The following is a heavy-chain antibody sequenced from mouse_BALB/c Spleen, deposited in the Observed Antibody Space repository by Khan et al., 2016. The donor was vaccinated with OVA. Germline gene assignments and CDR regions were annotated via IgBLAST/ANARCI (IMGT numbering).Heavy chain of an antibody. CDR1: GFSLTSYG. CDR3: VKQNYGTLYAMDY. CDR2: IWGDGST. D-gene: IGHD2-1*01. J-gene: IGHJ4*01. V-gene: IGHV2-3*01. Sequence: QVQLQQSGPALVAPSQSLSITCTVSGFSLTSYGVNWVRQPPGKGLEWLGVIWGDGSTNYPSVLISSLSISKDNSTCQVFLKLNSLQTEDTATYYCVKQNYGTLYAMDYWGQGTAVTVSS.